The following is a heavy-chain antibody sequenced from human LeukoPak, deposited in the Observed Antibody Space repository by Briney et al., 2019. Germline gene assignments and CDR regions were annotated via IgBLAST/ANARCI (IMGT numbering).Heavy chain of an antibody. CDR3: AKGGVTYDY. V-gene: IGHV4-4*07. CDR1: GVSISSFY. D-gene: IGHD3-3*01. J-gene: IGHJ4*02. Sequence: PSETLSLTCTVSGVSISSFYWTWVRQSAGKGLEWIGRISCTRGTTSPPSLESRVTMSVDTSKNQFSLKLFSVTAADTAVYYCAKGGVTYDYWGQGTLVTVSS. CDR2: ISCTRGT.